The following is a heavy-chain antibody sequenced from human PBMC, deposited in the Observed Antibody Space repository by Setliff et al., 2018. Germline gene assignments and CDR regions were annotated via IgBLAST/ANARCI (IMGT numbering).Heavy chain of an antibody. V-gene: IGHV1-18*01. CDR1: GFMFYTFG. J-gene: IGHJ4*02. CDR2: ISGYNGNT. Sequence: ASVKVSCKTSGFMFYTFGFSWVRHVPEQGFEWMGCISGYNGNTNYAQKFQDRVTVTMDTSTSTVYMELSSLRSDDTAVYYCARSSAPSVVLAADFDFWGRGTPVTVSS. D-gene: IGHD3-3*01. CDR3: ARSSAPSVVLAADFDF.